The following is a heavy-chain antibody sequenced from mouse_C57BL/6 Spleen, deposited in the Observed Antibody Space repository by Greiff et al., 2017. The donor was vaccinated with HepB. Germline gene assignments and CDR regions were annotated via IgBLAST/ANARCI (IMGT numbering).Heavy chain of an antibody. J-gene: IGHJ3*01. CDR3: AREYYGSSYVGAWFAY. V-gene: IGHV1-19*01. CDR1: GYTFTDYY. D-gene: IGHD1-1*01. Sequence: EVQLQQSGPVLVKPGDSVTMSCKASGYTFTDYYMNWVKQSHGKSLEWIGVINPYNGVTSYYQKFKGQATLTVDKYSSSAYVRLNSLASEDSAVYYCAREYYGSSYVGAWFAYWGQGTLVTVSA. CDR2: INPYNGVT.